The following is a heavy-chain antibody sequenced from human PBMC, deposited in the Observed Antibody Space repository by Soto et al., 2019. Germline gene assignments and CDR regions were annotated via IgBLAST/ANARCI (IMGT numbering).Heavy chain of an antibody. J-gene: IGHJ4*02. CDR3: AGSFGSGRGGYFAY. D-gene: IGHD3-10*01. CDR1: GFSFSNYA. V-gene: IGHV3-30-3*01. CDR2: ISNDGSNK. Sequence: QVQLVESGGGVVQPGRSLRLSCAVSGFSFSNYAMHWVRKAPGKGLEWVAVISNDGSNKYYADSVKGRFTISRDNSKNTLYLHMNSLRTEDTAVYYCAGSFGSGRGGYFAYWGQGTLVTVSS.